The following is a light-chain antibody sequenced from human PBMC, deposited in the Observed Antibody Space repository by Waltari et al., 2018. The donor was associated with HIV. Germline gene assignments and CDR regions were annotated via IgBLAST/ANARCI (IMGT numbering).Light chain of an antibody. J-gene: IGKJ2*01. CDR3: QRYDRAPYT. CDR2: AAS. V-gene: IGKV1-27*01. CDR1: QGIGSD. Sequence: DVQMTQSPSSLSASVGDRVAITCRASQGIGSDLAWYQQKSGKVPKLLIYAASTLQSGVPSRFSGSGSGTDFTLTITNLQTEDFSFYYCQRYDRAPYTFGPGTRLELK.